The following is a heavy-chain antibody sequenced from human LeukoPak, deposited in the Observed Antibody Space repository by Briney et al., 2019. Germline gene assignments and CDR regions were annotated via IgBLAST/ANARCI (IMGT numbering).Heavy chain of an antibody. CDR1: GFTFSSYE. Sequence: PGGSLRLSCAASGFTFSSYEMNWVRQAPGKGLEWVSGINWNGGSTGYADSVKGRFTISRDNAKNSLYLQMNSLRAEDTALYYCARDRVGATRDAFDIWGQGTMVTVSS. CDR2: INWNGGST. V-gene: IGHV3-20*04. D-gene: IGHD1-26*01. CDR3: ARDRVGATRDAFDI. J-gene: IGHJ3*02.